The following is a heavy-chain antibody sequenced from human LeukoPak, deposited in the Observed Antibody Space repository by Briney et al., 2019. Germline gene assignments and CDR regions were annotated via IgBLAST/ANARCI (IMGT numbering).Heavy chain of an antibody. J-gene: IGHJ4*02. Sequence: GASVKVSCKASGGTFSSYAISWVRQAPGQGLEYMGWINTNTGNPTYAQGFTGRFVFSLDTSVSTAYLQISSLKAEDAAVYYCARDEDITKPFVDWGQGTLVTVSS. D-gene: IGHD2-15*01. V-gene: IGHV7-4-1*02. CDR3: ARDEDITKPFVD. CDR2: INTNTGNP. CDR1: GGTFSSYA.